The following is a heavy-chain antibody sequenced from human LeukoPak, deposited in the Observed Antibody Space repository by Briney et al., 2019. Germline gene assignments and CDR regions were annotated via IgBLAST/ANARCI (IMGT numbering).Heavy chain of an antibody. Sequence: PGESLRLSCAASRFTFSDYWMSWVRQSPEKGLEWVANIKQDASEKYYGASVKGRFTIARDNGKNSLYPQMNSLRAEDTAVYYCTRGYMDVWGKGTTVTASS. J-gene: IGHJ6*03. CDR2: IKQDASEK. CDR3: TRGYMDV. V-gene: IGHV3-7*01. CDR1: RFTFSDYW.